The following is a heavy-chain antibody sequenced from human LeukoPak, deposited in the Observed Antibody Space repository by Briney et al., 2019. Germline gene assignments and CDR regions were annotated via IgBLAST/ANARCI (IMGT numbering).Heavy chain of an antibody. CDR3: ARAVYYYDSSGYYGAFDI. J-gene: IGHJ3*02. Sequence: GGSLRLSCAASGFTFSSYWMNWVRQAPGKGLEWVANIKQDGSEKYYVDSVKGRFTISRDNAKNSLYLQMNSLRAEDTAVYYCARAVYYYDSSGYYGAFDIWGQGTMVTVSS. CDR2: IKQDGSEK. CDR1: GFTFSSYW. V-gene: IGHV3-7*04. D-gene: IGHD3-22*01.